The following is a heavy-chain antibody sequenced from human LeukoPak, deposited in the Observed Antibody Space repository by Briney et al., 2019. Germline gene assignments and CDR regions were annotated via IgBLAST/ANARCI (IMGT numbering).Heavy chain of an antibody. J-gene: IGHJ4*02. CDR2: INAGNGNT. Sequence: GASVKVSCKASGYTFTSYPLHWVRQAPGQRLEWMGWINAGNGNTKYSQRFQGRVTITRDTSASTAYMEVSSLRSEDTAVYYCAISLGYSATNLLDYWGQGTLVTVSS. D-gene: IGHD2-15*01. CDR3: AISLGYSATNLLDY. CDR1: GYTFTSYP. V-gene: IGHV1-3*01.